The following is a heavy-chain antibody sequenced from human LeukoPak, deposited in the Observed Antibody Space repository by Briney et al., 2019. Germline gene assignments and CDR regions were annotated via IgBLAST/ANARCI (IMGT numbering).Heavy chain of an antibody. CDR1: GYTFSRYG. D-gene: IGHD2-2*01. Sequence: ASVKVSCKTSGYTFSRYGFSWVRQAPGQGLEWIGWIGVFNGNRNYAKSVQGRITLTADTSTNTTYMELRSLTSDDTAVYYCARYLGYCSSTSCQGYWFDPWGQGTLVTVSS. CDR2: IGVFNGNR. V-gene: IGHV1-18*01. CDR3: ARYLGYCSSTSCQGYWFDP. J-gene: IGHJ5*02.